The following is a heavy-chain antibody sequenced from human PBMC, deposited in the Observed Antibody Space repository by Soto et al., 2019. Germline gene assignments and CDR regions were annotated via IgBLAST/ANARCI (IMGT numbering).Heavy chain of an antibody. CDR2: IIGSGGST. J-gene: IGHJ5*02. V-gene: IGHV3-23*01. CDR3: AKGAFIVVVVAATNWFDP. CDR1: GFTFSSYA. D-gene: IGHD2-15*01. Sequence: EVQLLESGGGLVQPGGSLRLSCAASGFTFSSYAMSWVRQAPGKGLEWVSAIIGSGGSTYYADSVKGRFTISRDNSKNTLYLQMNSLRAEDTAVYYCAKGAFIVVVVAATNWFDPWGQGTLVTVSS.